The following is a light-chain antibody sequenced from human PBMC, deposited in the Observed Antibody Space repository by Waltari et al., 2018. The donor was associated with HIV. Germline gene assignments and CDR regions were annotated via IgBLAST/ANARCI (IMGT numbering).Light chain of an antibody. CDR2: EVT. Sequence: QPASVSGSPGQSITISCTGTSSDVGGYSVVSWYQQHPGRAPKLMIYEVTKRPSGVSHRFSGSKSGNTASLTISGLQAEDEADYYCCSYAGSVVFGGGTKLTVL. J-gene: IGLJ2*01. V-gene: IGLV2-23*02. CDR3: CSYAGSVV. CDR1: SSDVGGYSV.